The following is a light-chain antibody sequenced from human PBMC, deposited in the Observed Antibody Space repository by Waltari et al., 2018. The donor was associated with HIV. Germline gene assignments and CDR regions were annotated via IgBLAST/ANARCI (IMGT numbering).Light chain of an antibody. V-gene: IGKV1-39*01. CDR3: QQSYSTPWT. CDR1: QSISNY. Sequence: DIQMTQSPSSLSASVGDRVTITCRASQSISNYLNWYQQKPGKAPKLLIYAASSLQSGVPSRFSGSGSGTDFTLTISSLQPEDFATDYCQQSYSTPWTFGQGTKGEIK. J-gene: IGKJ1*01. CDR2: AAS.